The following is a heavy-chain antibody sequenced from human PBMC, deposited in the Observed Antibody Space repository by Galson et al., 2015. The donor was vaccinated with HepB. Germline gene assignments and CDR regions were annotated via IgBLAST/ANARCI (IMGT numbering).Heavy chain of an antibody. Sequence: SLRLSCAASGFTFSSYGMHWVRQAPGKGLEWVALTSYDGNKKLYADSVRGRFTISRDNSKNTLYLQMNSLRADDTAVFYCARGTDFLTGYFYFDYWGQGILATVSS. CDR2: TSYDGNKK. CDR1: GFTFSSYG. D-gene: IGHD3/OR15-3a*01. J-gene: IGHJ4*02. CDR3: ARGTDFLTGYFYFDY. V-gene: IGHV3-30*03.